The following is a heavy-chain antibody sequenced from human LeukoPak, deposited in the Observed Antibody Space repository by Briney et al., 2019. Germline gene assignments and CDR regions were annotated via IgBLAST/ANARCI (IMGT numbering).Heavy chain of an antibody. CDR1: GGTFSSYA. CDR2: IIPIFGTA. V-gene: IGHV1-69*05. CDR3: ARGTMVVTYGAFDI. Sequence: GSSVKVSRKASGGTFSSYAISWVRQAPGQGLEWMGGIIPIFGTANYAQKFQGRVTITTDESTSTAYMELSSLRSGDTAVYYCARGTMVVTYGAFDIWGQGTMVTVSS. D-gene: IGHD4-23*01. J-gene: IGHJ3*02.